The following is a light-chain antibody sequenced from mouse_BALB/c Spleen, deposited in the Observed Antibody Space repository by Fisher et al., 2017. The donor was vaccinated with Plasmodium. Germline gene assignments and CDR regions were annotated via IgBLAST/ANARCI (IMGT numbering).Light chain of an antibody. J-gene: IGKJ5*01. V-gene: IGKV1-135*01. CDR1: QSLLDSDGTTY. CDR3: QQSNSWPLT. Sequence: DIVLTQSPLTLSVTIGQSASISCKSSQSLLDSDGTTYLNWLLRRPGQSPKRLISLVSKLDSGVPDRFTVSGSGTDFTLSINSVETEDFGMYFCQQSNSWPLTFGAGTKLELK. CDR2: LVS.